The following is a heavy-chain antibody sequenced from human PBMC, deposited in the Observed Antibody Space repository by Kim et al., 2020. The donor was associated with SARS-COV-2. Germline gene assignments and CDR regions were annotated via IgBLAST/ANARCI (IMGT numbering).Heavy chain of an antibody. CDR2: ITWNSGSI. D-gene: IGHD6-19*01. CDR1: GFTFDDYA. CDR3: AGWSYYGMDV. Sequence: GGSLRLSCAASGFTFDDYAMEWVRQAPGKGLECVAGITWNSGSIGYADSVKGRFAISRDNAKNSLYLQMNSLRTEDTALYYCAGWSYYGMDVWGQGTTVTVSS. V-gene: IGHV3-9*01. J-gene: IGHJ6*02.